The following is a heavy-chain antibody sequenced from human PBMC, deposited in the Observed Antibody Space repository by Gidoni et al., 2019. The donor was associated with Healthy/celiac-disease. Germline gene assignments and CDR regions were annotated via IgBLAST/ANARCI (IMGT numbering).Heavy chain of an antibody. Sequence: EVQLLESGGGLVQPGGSLRLSCAASGFTFRSYAMSWVRQAPGQGLEWVAAISGSGGSTYYADSVKGRFTISRDNSKNTLYLQMNSLRAEDTAVYYCAKGGSGWISYNWFDPWGQGTLVTVSS. CDR1: GFTFRSYA. CDR3: AKGGSGWISYNWFDP. D-gene: IGHD6-19*01. V-gene: IGHV3-23*01. CDR2: ISGSGGST. J-gene: IGHJ5*02.